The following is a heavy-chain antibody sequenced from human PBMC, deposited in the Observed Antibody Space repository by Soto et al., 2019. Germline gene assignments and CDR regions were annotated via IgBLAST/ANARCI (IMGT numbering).Heavy chain of an antibody. V-gene: IGHV1-69*02. CDR2: SIPILGRA. CDR1: AGTFNNHS. Sequence: QVQLVQSGTEVKKPGSSVAVSCQASAGTFNNHSLSWVRQAPGQGLEWMGRSIPILGRADYSRKSQGRLTLTVDKSTSTADMELSSLTSEDTAVYYCVIDLGYFDFWGQGTLVTVSS. CDR3: VIDLGYFDF. D-gene: IGHD2-15*01. J-gene: IGHJ4*02.